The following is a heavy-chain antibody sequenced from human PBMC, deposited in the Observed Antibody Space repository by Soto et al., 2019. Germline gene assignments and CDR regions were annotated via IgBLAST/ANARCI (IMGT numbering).Heavy chain of an antibody. CDR2: IYYSGST. CDR1: GGSVSSGSYY. Sequence: TSETLSLTCTVSGGSVSSGSYYWSWIRQPPGKGLEWIGYIYYSGSTNYNPSLKSRVTISVYTSKNQFSLKLSSVPAADTAVYYCARGRGGARRIAAAGISFDYWGQGTLVTVSS. D-gene: IGHD6-13*01. CDR3: ARGRGGARRIAAAGISFDY. V-gene: IGHV4-61*01. J-gene: IGHJ4*02.